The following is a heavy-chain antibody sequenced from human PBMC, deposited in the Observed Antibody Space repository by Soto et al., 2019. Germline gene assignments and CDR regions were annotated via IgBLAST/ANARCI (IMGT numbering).Heavy chain of an antibody. Sequence: SETLSLPWTVSGGSFKSGSYSWSWIRQPPGKGLEWIGYVYHTGRTSYNPSLKSRVSISMDKSKNQFSLNLDSVTAADNAVYFCARDIAHFDSWGQGTLVTVSS. CDR3: ARDIAHFDS. V-gene: IGHV4-61*01. D-gene: IGHD2-21*01. CDR1: GGSFKSGSYS. CDR2: VYHTGRT. J-gene: IGHJ4*02.